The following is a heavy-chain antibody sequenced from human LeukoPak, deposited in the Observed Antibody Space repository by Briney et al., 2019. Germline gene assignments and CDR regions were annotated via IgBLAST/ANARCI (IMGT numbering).Heavy chain of an antibody. CDR3: ARGPRIGWLRTWNYFDY. V-gene: IGHV1-2*02. D-gene: IGHD5-12*01. J-gene: IGHJ4*02. CDR1: GYTFTGYY. CDR2: INPNSGGT. Sequence: ASVKVSCKASGYTFTGYYMHWVRQAPGQGLEWMGWINPNSGGTNYAQKFQGRVTMTRDTSISTAYMELSRLRSDDTAVYYCARGPRIGWLRTWNYFDYWGQGTLVTVSS.